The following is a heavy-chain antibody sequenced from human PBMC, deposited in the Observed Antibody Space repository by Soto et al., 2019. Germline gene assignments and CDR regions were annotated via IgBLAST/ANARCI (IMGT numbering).Heavy chain of an antibody. CDR1: GYSFTSYW. Sequence: LGESLKISCKGSGYSFTSYWIGWVRQMPGKGLEWMGIIYPGDSDTRYSPSFQGQVTISADKSISTAYLQWSSLKASDTAMYYCARHYLEYSSSSAPGGYWGPGTLVTVSS. D-gene: IGHD6-6*01. V-gene: IGHV5-51*01. CDR2: IYPGDSDT. J-gene: IGHJ4*02. CDR3: ARHYLEYSSSSAPGGY.